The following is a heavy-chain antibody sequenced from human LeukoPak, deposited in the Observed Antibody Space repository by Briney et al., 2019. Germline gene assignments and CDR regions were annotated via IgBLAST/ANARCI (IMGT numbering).Heavy chain of an antibody. CDR2: IYPGDSDT. V-gene: IGHV5-51*01. CDR3: ARPADDYGDYYFDY. D-gene: IGHD4-17*01. J-gene: IGHJ4*02. CDR1: GYSFTSYW. Sequence: GESLKISCKGSGYSFTSYWIGWVRRMPGKGLEWMGIIYPGDSDTRYSPSSQGQVTISADKSISTAYLQWSSLKASDTAMYYCARPADDYGDYYFDYWGQGTLVTVSS.